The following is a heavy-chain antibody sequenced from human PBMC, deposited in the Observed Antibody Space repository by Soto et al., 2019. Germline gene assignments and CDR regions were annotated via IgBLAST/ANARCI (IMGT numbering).Heavy chain of an antibody. J-gene: IGHJ4*02. CDR1: SVSISSGDYY. V-gene: IGHV4-30-4*01. Sequence: QVQLQESGPGLVKPSQTLSLTCTVSSVSISSGDYYWSWIRQPPGRGLEWNGHTYYSGSTYYNPSLKSRLTMSVDTSMNQFSLKLRSVTAADTAVYYCARVRPPYGSSGYYPYYFDYWGQGTLVTVSS. D-gene: IGHD3-22*01. CDR2: TYYSGST. CDR3: ARVRPPYGSSGYYPYYFDY.